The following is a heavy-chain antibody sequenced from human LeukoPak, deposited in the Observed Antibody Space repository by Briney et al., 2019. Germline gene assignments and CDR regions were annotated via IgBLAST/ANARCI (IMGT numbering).Heavy chain of an antibody. V-gene: IGHV3-7*03. Sequence: GGSLRLSCAASGFTFSNYWMSWVRQAPGNGLEWVANINPDGSEKYSVDSVTGRFTISRDNAENTVFLQMNSLRAEDTALYYCAKDFHRLGEFDAFDIWGQGTMVTVSS. CDR2: INPDGSEK. J-gene: IGHJ3*02. CDR3: AKDFHRLGEFDAFDI. CDR1: GFTFSNYW. D-gene: IGHD3-16*01.